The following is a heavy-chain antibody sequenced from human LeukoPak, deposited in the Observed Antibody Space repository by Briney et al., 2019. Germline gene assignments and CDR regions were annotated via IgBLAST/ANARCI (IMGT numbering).Heavy chain of an antibody. J-gene: IGHJ6*02. CDR2: FDPEDGET. CDR3: ARGSRPDRGVLRFLANYYGMDV. CDR1: GYTLTELS. Sequence: ASVKVSCKVSGYTLTELSMHWVRQAPGKGLEWMGGFDPEDGETIYAQKFQGRVTMTEDTSTDTAYMELSSLRSEDTAVYYCARGSRPDRGVLRFLANYYGMDVWGQGTTVTVSS. D-gene: IGHD3-3*01. V-gene: IGHV1-24*01.